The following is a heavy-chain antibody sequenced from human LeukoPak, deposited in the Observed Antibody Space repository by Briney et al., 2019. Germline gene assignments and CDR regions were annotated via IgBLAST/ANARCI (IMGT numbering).Heavy chain of an antibody. V-gene: IGHV3-23*01. CDR2: ISGGGDVT. D-gene: IGHD5-24*01. Sequence: GGSLRLSCAASDFNFITYAMSWVRQAPGKGLEWVSTISGGGDVTYYADSVKGRFTISRDTSKNTLYLQMNSLRDEDTAVYYCAKDDAWLQYNDWGQGTLVTVSS. CDR1: DFNFITYA. CDR3: AKDDAWLQYND. J-gene: IGHJ4*02.